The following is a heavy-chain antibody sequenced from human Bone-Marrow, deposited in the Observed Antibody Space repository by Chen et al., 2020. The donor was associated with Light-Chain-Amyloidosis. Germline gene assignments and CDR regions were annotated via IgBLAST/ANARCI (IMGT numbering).Heavy chain of an antibody. CDR1: GFSFSDYS. J-gene: IGHJ3*02. D-gene: IGHD1-26*01. CDR2: INRSGISI. Sequence: HLVESGGGLVQPGGSLRLSCAGSGFSFSDYSMNWVRQAPGKGLEWLSYINRSGISIHYADSVKGRITISRDNGKNSLYLQMNSLRAEDTATYYCAREGVGDTDAFDIWGQGTMIIVSP. V-gene: IGHV3-48*01. CDR3: AREGVGDTDAFDI.